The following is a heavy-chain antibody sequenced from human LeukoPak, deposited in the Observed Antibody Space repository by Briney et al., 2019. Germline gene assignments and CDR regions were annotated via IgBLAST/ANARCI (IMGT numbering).Heavy chain of an antibody. Sequence: PSETLSLTCTVSGGSISSSSYYWGWIRQPPGKGLEWIGSIYYSGSTYYNPSLKSRVTISVDTSKNQFSLKLSSVTAADTAVYYCARESLGSCKFDPWGQGTLVTVSS. CDR3: ARESLGSCKFDP. D-gene: IGHD2-15*01. CDR2: IYYSGST. V-gene: IGHV4-39*07. CDR1: GGSISSSSYY. J-gene: IGHJ5*02.